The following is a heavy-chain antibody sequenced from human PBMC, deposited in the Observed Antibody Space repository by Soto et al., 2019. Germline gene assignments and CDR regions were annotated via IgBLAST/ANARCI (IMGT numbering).Heavy chain of an antibody. CDR3: TDMLGQWLPRD. Sequence: SETLSLTCAVYGGSFSDYYWSWVRQPPGKGLEWIGEINHSGSTNYNPSLKSRVTISVDTSRNQFSMKLNSVTAADTAVYYCTDMLGQWLPRDWGQGTVVTSPQ. CDR1: GGSFSDYY. V-gene: IGHV4-34*01. CDR2: INHSGST. D-gene: IGHD6-19*01. J-gene: IGHJ4*02.